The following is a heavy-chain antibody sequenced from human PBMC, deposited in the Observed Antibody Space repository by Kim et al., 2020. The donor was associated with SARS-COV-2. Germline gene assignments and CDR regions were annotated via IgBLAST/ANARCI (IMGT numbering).Heavy chain of an antibody. CDR3: ARDTRWYSGSTGFDY. D-gene: IGHD1-26*01. J-gene: IGHJ4*02. Sequence: PALKSRVTMSVDTSKNQFSLKLSSVTAADTAVYYCARDTRWYSGSTGFDYWGQGTLVTVSS. V-gene: IGHV4-4*07.